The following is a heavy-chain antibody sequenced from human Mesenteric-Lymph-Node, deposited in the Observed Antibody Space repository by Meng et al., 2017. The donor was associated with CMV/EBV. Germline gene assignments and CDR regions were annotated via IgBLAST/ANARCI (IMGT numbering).Heavy chain of an antibody. CDR2: INPNGGST. Sequence: ASVKVSCKASGYTFTTYYIHWVRQAPGQGLEWMGIINPNGGSTTYAQKFQGRVTMTRDTSTSTVYMELSSLRSEDTAVYYCARAQVARTKVGLYSFDFWGQGTLVTVSS. D-gene: IGHD2-15*01. CDR1: GYTFTTYY. V-gene: IGHV1-46*01. CDR3: ARAQVARTKVGLYSFDF. J-gene: IGHJ4*02.